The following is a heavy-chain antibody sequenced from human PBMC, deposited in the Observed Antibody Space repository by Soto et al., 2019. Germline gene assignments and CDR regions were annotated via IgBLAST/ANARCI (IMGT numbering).Heavy chain of an antibody. CDR2: ISGSGGST. J-gene: IGHJ4*02. V-gene: IGHV3-23*01. Sequence: GGSLRLSCAASGFTFSSYAMSWVRQAPGKGLEWVSAISGSGGSTYYADSVKGRFTISRDNSKNTLYLQMNSLRAEDTAVYYCAKEGSYSSGWYAVDHLYWGQGTLVTVSS. CDR3: AKEGSYSSGWYAVDHLY. D-gene: IGHD6-19*01. CDR1: GFTFSSYA.